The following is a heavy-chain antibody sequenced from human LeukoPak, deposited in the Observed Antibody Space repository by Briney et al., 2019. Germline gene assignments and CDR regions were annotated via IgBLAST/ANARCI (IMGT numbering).Heavy chain of an antibody. CDR3: ARDPAASGYYPYYYYYMDV. D-gene: IGHD3-22*01. CDR1: GFTFSSYA. J-gene: IGHJ6*03. Sequence: GGSLRLSCAASGFTFSSYAMHWVRQAPGKGLEWVAVISYDGSNKYYADSVKGRFTISRDNSKNTLYLQMNSLRAEDTAVYYCARDPAASGYYPYYYYYMDVWGQGTLVTVSS. V-gene: IGHV3-30*04. CDR2: ISYDGSNK.